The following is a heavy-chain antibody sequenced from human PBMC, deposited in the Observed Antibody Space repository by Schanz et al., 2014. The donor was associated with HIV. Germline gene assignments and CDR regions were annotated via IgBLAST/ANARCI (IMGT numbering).Heavy chain of an antibody. J-gene: IGHJ4*02. D-gene: IGHD2-15*01. Sequence: VRLVESGGGVVQPGTSVRLSCAASGFSFSKFGMHWVRQAPGKGLEWVANIRQDGGEKYYVDSVKGRFNISRDNAKNSLYLQMNSLRGEDTAVYYCARDERYCTGSNCYLYYFDYWGQGTLVTVPS. CDR1: GFSFSKFG. CDR2: IRQDGGEK. V-gene: IGHV3-7*01. CDR3: ARDERYCTGSNCYLYYFDY.